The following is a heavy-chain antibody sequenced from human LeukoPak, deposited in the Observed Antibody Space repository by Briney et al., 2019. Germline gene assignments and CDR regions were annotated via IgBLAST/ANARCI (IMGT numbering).Heavy chain of an antibody. J-gene: IGHJ2*01. D-gene: IGHD6-13*01. V-gene: IGHV4-59*01. CDR1: GGSISSYY. Sequence: SETLSLTCTVSGGSISSYYWSWIRQPPGKGLEWIGYIYYSGSTNYNPSLKSRVTISVDTSKNQFSLKLSSVTAADTAVYYCARVDLGSSWPWYFDLWGRGTLVTVSS. CDR2: IYYSGST. CDR3: ARVDLGSSWPWYFDL.